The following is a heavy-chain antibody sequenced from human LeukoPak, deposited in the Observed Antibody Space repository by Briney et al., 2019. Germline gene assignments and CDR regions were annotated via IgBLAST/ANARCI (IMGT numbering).Heavy chain of an antibody. Sequence: GGSLRLSCAASGFTVSSNYMSWVRQAPGKGLEWVSVIYSGGSTYYSDSVKGRFTISRDNSKNTLYLQMNSLRAEDTAVYYCARRVRNRGDFDYWGQGTLVTVSS. D-gene: IGHD1-14*01. J-gene: IGHJ4*02. CDR3: ARRVRNRGDFDY. V-gene: IGHV3-53*01. CDR1: GFTVSSNY. CDR2: IYSGGST.